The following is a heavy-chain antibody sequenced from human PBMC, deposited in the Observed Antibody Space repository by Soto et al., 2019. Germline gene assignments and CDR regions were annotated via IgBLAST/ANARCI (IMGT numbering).Heavy chain of an antibody. J-gene: IGHJ4*02. CDR3: ARGMTPPGAPAWYYFDS. V-gene: IGHV4-4*07. D-gene: IGHD2-8*02. CDR2: FSLSATT. CDR1: AASLTGSFS. Sequence: PSQTLSLTCTLSAASLTGSFSWSWIRQPAGKGLEWIGRFSLSATTNYNPSLRSRVTMSADVSKNQFSLIRTSVTAADTALYYCARGMTPPGAPAWYYFDSWGQGTLVTVSS.